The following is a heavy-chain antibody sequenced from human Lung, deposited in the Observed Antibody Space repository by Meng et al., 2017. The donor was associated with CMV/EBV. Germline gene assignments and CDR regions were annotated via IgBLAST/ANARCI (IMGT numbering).Heavy chain of an antibody. CDR1: GFTFSDFA. Sequence: SXAASGFTFSDFAMSWVRQAPGKGLEWVSVIYSGGRSTSYADSVKGRFTISRDNSKNTLYLQMNRLRADDTAVYYCAKMYCGTTSCYIFDFWGLGXLVTFSS. D-gene: IGHD2-2*02. V-gene: IGHV3-23*03. CDR2: IYSGGRST. CDR3: AKMYCGTTSCYIFDF. J-gene: IGHJ4*02.